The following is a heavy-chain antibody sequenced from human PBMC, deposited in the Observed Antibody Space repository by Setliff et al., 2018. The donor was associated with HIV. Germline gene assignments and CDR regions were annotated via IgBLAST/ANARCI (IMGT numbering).Heavy chain of an antibody. D-gene: IGHD6-13*01. J-gene: IGHJ1*01. Sequence: GGPLRLSCVVSGFTFSHYGMHWVRQAPGKGLEWVTFIASDVSKTHIADSVKGRFTISRDNSKNTLYLQMNSLRAEDTAVYYCAKSGSSSWPEHWGQGTLVTVSS. CDR2: IASDVSKT. CDR1: GFTFSHYG. CDR3: AKSGSSSWPEH. V-gene: IGHV3-30*02.